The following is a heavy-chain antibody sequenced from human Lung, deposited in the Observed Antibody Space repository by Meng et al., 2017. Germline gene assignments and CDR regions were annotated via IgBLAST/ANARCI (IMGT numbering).Heavy chain of an antibody. J-gene: IGHJ4*02. CDR1: GYIFTRYG. V-gene: IGHV1-18*01. D-gene: IGHD2-15*01. CDR2: ISGYNGNT. CDR3: ARAEEEYCSGGSCPNFDF. Sequence: QVQLVQSGGEVKKPGASGMVSCKASGYIFTRYGITWVRQAPGQGLEWMGWISGYNGNTNYAQKLQGRVTMTTDTSTSTAYMELRSLRSDDTAVYYCARAEEEYCSGGSCPNFDFWGQGTLVTVSS.